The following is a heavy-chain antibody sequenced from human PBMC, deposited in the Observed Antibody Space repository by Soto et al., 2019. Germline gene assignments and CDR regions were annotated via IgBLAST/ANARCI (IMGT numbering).Heavy chain of an antibody. Sequence: PXVSLRLSCSASGFTFSSYAMHWVRQSPGKGLEYISGVRGNGDPPFYADSVKGRFTISRDNSKDTLYLQMSSLSADDAAMYYCVKSRGGNNFDFFDWGQGTLVTVSS. D-gene: IGHD2-15*01. CDR2: VRGNGDPP. V-gene: IGHV3-64D*06. J-gene: IGHJ4*02. CDR1: GFTFSSYA. CDR3: VKSRGGNNFDFFD.